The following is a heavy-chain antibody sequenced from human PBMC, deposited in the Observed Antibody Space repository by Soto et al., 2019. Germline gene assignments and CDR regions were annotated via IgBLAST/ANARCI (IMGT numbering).Heavy chain of an antibody. CDR3: AKERGPEVSATIVGDV. CDR1: GFTFSDYG. CDR2: MSYAGTYK. V-gene: IGHV3-30*18. D-gene: IGHD2-21*01. Sequence: GGSLRLSCAVSGFTFSDYGMHWVRQAPGKGLEWVAVMSYAGTYKYYADSVKGRFTISRDNAKNSVYLQMNSLRVEDTAVYYCAKERGPEVSATIVGDVWGQGILVNV. J-gene: IGHJ3*01.